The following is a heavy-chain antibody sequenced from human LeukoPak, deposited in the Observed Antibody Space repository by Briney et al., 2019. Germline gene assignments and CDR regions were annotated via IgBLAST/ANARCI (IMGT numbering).Heavy chain of an antibody. D-gene: IGHD2/OR15-2a*01. CDR1: GYTFTSYA. V-gene: IGHV1-3*01. J-gene: IGHJ6*02. Sequence: ASVKVSCKASGYTFTSYAMHWVRQAPGQRLEWMGWINAGNGNTKCSQKLQGRVTITRDTSASTAYMELSSLRSEDTAVYYCARAWRSNNYGMDVWGQGTTVTVSS. CDR3: ARAWRSNNYGMDV. CDR2: INAGNGNT.